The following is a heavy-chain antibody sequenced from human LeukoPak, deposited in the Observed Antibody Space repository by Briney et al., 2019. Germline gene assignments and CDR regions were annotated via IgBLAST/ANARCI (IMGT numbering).Heavy chain of an antibody. CDR1: GFMFSSSE. V-gene: IGHV3-23*01. CDR2: IGSDNKP. J-gene: IGHJ6*02. Sequence: PGGSLRLSCAASGFMFSSSEMTWVRQAPGQGLEWVSSIGSDNKPHYSESVKGRFAISRDNSKSMLFLQLNSLRAEDTALYYCARDLHYVAMDVWGQGTTVTVSS. D-gene: IGHD3-10*02. CDR3: ARDLHYVAMDV.